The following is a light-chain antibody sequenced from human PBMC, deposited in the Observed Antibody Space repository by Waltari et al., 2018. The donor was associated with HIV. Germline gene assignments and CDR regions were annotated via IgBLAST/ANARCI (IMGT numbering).Light chain of an antibody. CDR1: QSVGSN. J-gene: IGKJ4*01. CDR2: GSS. V-gene: IGKV3-15*01. Sequence: EIVMTQSPATLSVSPGERATLSCRASQSVGSNLPWYQQKPGQAPRLLNYGSSTRATGCAAGFSGSGSGTEFNLTNSSLQSEDFAVYYCQQYNNWALTFGGGTKVEIK. CDR3: QQYNNWALT.